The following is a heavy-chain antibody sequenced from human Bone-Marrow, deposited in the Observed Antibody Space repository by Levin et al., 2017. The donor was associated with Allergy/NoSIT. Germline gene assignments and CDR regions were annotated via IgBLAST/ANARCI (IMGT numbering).Heavy chain of an antibody. CDR1: GYTFGNFD. V-gene: IGHV1-8*01. J-gene: IGHJ4*02. CDR2: MNPKSGYT. D-gene: IGHD5-24*01. Sequence: GESLKISCKASGYTFGNFDVSWLRQVTGQGLEWMGWMNPKSGYTAYGQKFQARVTMTSDASINTAYMELSSLRSEDAAVYYCARRRGRWSLDYWGQGTLVTVSS. CDR3: ARRRGRWSLDY.